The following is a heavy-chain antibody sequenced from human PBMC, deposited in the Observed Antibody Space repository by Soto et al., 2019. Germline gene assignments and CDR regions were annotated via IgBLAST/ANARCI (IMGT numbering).Heavy chain of an antibody. CDR2: ISSSSSYI. J-gene: IGHJ4*02. CDR3: ARFGYTTEAH. V-gene: IGHV3-21*01. D-gene: IGHD5-12*01. CDR1: GFTFSSYT. Sequence: GGSLRLSCAASGFTFSSYTMIWVRQAPGKGLEWVSSISSSSSYIYYTDSVKGRFTISRDNAKNSLYLQMNSLRAEDTAVYYCARFGYTTEAHWGQGTLVTVSS.